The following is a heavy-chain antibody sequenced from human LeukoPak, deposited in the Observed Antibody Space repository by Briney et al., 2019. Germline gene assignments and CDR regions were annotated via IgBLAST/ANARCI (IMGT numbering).Heavy chain of an antibody. J-gene: IGHJ4*02. D-gene: IGHD3-10*01. Sequence: SETLSLTCAVYGGSFSGYYWSWIRQPAWKGLEWIGEINHSGSTNYNPSLKSRVTISVDTSKNQFSLKLSSVTAADTAVYYCASLPGDHRWGQGTLVTVSS. V-gene: IGHV4-34*01. CDR2: INHSGST. CDR3: ASLPGDHR. CDR1: GGSFSGYY.